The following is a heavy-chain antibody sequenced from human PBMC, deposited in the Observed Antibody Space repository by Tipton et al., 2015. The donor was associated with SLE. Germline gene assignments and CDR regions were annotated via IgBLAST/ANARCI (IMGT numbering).Heavy chain of an antibody. J-gene: IGHJ5*02. CDR1: GFTFSSYA. CDR3: AKDSNYYDSGGWFDP. D-gene: IGHD3-22*01. Sequence: SLRLSCAASGFTFSSYAMSWVRQAPGKGLEWVSAISGSGGSTYYADSVKGRFTMSRDNSKNTLYLQMNSLRDEDTAVYYCAKDSNYYDSGGWFDPWGQGTLVTVSS. V-gene: IGHV3-23*01. CDR2: ISGSGGST.